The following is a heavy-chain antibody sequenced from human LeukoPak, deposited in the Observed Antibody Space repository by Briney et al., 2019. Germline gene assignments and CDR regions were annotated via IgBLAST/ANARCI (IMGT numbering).Heavy chain of an antibody. V-gene: IGHV1-69*05. Sequence: ASVKASCKASGGTFSSYAISWVRQAPGQGLEWMGRIIPIFGTANYAQKFQGRVTITTDESTSTAYMELSSLRSEDTAVYYCARGYYDSSGYYFPADYFQHWGQGTLVTVSS. CDR3: ARGYYDSSGYYFPADYFQH. D-gene: IGHD3-22*01. J-gene: IGHJ1*01. CDR1: GGTFSSYA. CDR2: IIPIFGTA.